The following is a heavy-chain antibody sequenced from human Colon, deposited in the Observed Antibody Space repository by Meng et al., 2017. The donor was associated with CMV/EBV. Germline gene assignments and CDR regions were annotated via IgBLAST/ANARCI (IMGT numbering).Heavy chain of an antibody. CDR1: GFTFGDYE. D-gene: IGHD3-16*01. Sequence: GESLKISCVVSGFTFGDYEMNWVRQVPGKGLEWVVNIKQDGSETHYVDSVKGRFTVSRDNAKNLVYLQMNNLKAEDTAVYYCTRLGGSKPFDYWGQGTMVTVSS. J-gene: IGHJ4*02. CDR3: TRLGGSKPFDY. V-gene: IGHV3-7*01. CDR2: IKQDGSET.